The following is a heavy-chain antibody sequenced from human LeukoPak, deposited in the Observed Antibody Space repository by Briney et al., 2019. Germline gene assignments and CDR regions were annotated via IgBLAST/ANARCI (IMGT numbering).Heavy chain of an antibody. CDR2: MNPNSGNT. CDR3: ARVLGKWAVVVYYYYYGMDV. CDR1: GYTFTSYD. J-gene: IGHJ6*02. V-gene: IGHV1-8*01. Sequence: ASVKVSCKASGYTFTSYDINWVRQATGQGLEWMGWMNPNSGNTGYAQKFQGRVTMTRNTSISTAYMELSSLRSEDTAVYYCARVLGKWAVVVYYYYYGMDVWGQGTTVTVSS. D-gene: IGHD2-15*01.